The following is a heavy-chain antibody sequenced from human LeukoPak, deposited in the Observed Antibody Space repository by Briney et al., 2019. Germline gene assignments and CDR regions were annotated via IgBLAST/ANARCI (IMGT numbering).Heavy chain of an antibody. CDR3: ATGGYGRSDNMFCRF. CDR1: GFTFSSYA. CDR2: ISYDGSNK. D-gene: IGHD3-10*01. J-gene: IGHJ4*02. V-gene: IGHV3-30*01. Sequence: PGRSLRLSCAASGFTFSSYAMHWVRQAPGKGLEWVAVISYDGSNKYYADSVKGRFTISRDNSKNTLYLQMNSLRSEDTAVYFCATGGYGRSDNMFCRFWGQGTLVTVSS.